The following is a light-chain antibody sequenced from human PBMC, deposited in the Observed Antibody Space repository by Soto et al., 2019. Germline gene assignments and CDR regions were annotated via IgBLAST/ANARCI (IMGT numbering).Light chain of an antibody. CDR1: QSVSSSY. V-gene: IGKV3-20*01. CDR3: QQSGSSPRT. Sequence: EIVLTQSPGTLSLSPGERATLSCRASQSVSSSYLAWYQQKPGQAPRLLIYGASSRATGIPDRFSGSGSGTDFTLTISTLETEEFAVYYCQQSGSSPRTFGQGTKVEI. CDR2: GAS. J-gene: IGKJ1*01.